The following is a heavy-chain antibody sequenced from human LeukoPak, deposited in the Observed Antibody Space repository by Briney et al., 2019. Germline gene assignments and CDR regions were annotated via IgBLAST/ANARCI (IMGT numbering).Heavy chain of an antibody. CDR1: GFTFSTYG. Sequence: GGSLRLSCAASGFTFSTYGVHWVRQAPGKGLEWVAIISYDGKKTYYGDSVKGRFTISRDNSKSTLYLQMNSLRVEDTAVYYCAREDASSFDYWGQGTLVTVSS. D-gene: IGHD6-13*01. J-gene: IGHJ4*02. V-gene: IGHV3-30*03. CDR2: ISYDGKKT. CDR3: AREDASSFDY.